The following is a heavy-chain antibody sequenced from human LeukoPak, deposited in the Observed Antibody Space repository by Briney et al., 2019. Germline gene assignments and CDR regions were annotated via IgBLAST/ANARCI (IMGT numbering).Heavy chain of an antibody. CDR2: ISADGGST. CDR3: AKESGKFDY. J-gene: IGHJ4*02. Sequence: GSLRLSCVASGLNFDDSAMHWVRQAPGKGLEWVSLISADGGSTFSADSVKGRFSISRDNSKNSLYLQMNSLRSEDTAMYYCAKESGKFDYWGQGTLVAVSS. CDR1: GLNFDDSA. V-gene: IGHV3-43*02.